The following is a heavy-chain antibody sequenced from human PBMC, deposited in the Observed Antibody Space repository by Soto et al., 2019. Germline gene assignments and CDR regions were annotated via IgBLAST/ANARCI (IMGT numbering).Heavy chain of an antibody. CDR1: GYTFTGYY. CDR3: ARESKPYAYGMDV. CDR2: INPNSGGT. V-gene: IGHV1-2*02. Sequence: GASVKVSCKASGYTFTGYYMHWVRQAPGQGLEWMGWINPNSGGTNYEQKFQGRVTMTRDTSISTAYMELSRLRSDDTAVYYWARESKPYAYGMDVWGQGTTVTVSS. D-gene: IGHD2-8*01. J-gene: IGHJ6*02.